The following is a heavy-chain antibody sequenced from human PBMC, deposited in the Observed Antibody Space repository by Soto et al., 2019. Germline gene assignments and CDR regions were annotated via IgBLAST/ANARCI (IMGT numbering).Heavy chain of an antibody. CDR1: GFTFTNYG. J-gene: IGHJ4*02. D-gene: IGHD3-10*01. CDR3: AKDADDGSGSYDPPDY. CDR2: ISYDGNHA. Sequence: QVQLVESGGGAVQPGRSLRLSCAASGFTFTNYGMHWVRQAPGKGLEWVSIISYDGNHAYYADFVRGRFTISRDDSKNTLYLQLNSLRAEDTAVYYCAKDADDGSGSYDPPDYWGQGTLVAVSS. V-gene: IGHV3-30*18.